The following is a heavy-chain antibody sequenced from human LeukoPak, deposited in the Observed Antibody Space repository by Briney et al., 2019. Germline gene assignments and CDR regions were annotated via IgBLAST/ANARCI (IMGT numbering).Heavy chain of an antibody. V-gene: IGHV3-23*01. CDR2: ISGSGGST. J-gene: IGHJ5*02. CDR3: ARGHSSSSGFDP. D-gene: IGHD6-6*01. CDR1: GFTFSSYG. Sequence: GGSLRLSCAASGFTFSSYGMSWVRQAPGKGLEWVSAISGSGGSTYYADSVKGRFTISRDNAKNSLYLQMNSLRAEDTAVYYCARGHSSSSGFDPWGQGTLVTVSS.